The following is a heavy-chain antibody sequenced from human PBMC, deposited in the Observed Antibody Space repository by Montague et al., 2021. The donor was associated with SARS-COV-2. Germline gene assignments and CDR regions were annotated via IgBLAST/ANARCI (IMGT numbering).Heavy chain of an antibody. CDR2: INHSGST. V-gene: IGHV4-34*01. CDR1: GGSFSGYY. D-gene: IGHD6-6*01. Sequence: SETLSLTCAVYGGSFSGYYWSWIRQPPGKGLEWIGEINHSGSTNXXPSLKSRVTISVDTSKNQFSLKLSSVTAADTAVYYCARGREYSSSAGFDYWGQGTLVTVSS. J-gene: IGHJ4*02. CDR3: ARGREYSSSAGFDY.